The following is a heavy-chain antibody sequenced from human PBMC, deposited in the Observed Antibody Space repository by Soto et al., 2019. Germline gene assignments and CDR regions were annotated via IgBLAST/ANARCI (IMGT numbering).Heavy chain of an antibody. J-gene: IGHJ6*02. CDR2: IIPIFGTA. CDR3: ARVDTAMVTDYYYGMDV. Sequence: SVKVSCKASGGTFSSYAISWVRQAPGQGLEWMGGIIPIFGTANYAQKFQGRVTITADESTSRAYMELGSLRSEDTAVYYCARVDTAMVTDYYYGMDVWGQGTMVTVSS. D-gene: IGHD5-18*01. V-gene: IGHV1-69*13. CDR1: GGTFSSYA.